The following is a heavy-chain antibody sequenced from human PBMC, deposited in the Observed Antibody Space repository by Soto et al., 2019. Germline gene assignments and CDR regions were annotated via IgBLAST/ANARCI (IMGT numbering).Heavy chain of an antibody. CDR1: GGTFSSYA. CDR2: IIPIFGTA. J-gene: IGHJ6*02. CDR3: ARDPNGLQYPTYYYYGMDV. Sequence: QVQLVQSGAEVKKPGSSVKVSCKASGGTFSSYAISWVRQAPGQGLEWMGGIIPIFGTANYAQKFQGRVTTTADESTSTAYMELSSLRSEDTAVYYCARDPNGLQYPTYYYYGMDVWGQGTTVTVSS. D-gene: IGHD4-4*01. V-gene: IGHV1-69*01.